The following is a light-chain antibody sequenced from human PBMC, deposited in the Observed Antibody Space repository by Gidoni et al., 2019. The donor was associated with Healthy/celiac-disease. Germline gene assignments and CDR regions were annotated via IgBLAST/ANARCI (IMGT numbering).Light chain of an antibody. V-gene: IGKV3-11*01. CDR2: DAS. Sequence: IVFTQSPATLSLSPGERATLSCRASQSVSSYLAWYQQKPGQAPSLLIYDASNRATGIPARFSGSGSGTDFTLTISSLEPEDFAVYYCQQRSNWPTFGQGTKLEIK. CDR1: QSVSSY. CDR3: QQRSNWPT. J-gene: IGKJ2*01.